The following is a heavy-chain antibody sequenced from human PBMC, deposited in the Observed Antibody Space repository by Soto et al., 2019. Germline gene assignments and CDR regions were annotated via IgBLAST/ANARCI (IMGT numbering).Heavy chain of an antibody. J-gene: IGHJ4*02. V-gene: IGHV3-23*04. D-gene: IGHD2-21*02. CDR3: AKGGGGDHGY. CDR2: ITITGDTT. CDR1: GFIFTTSD. Sequence: EVQLVESEGGLVQPGGSLRLSCEASGFIFTTSDMSWVRQAPGKGLEWISSITITGDTTHYADSVKGRFTISRDNSRNPVYLQKNSLGVGETAVYYCAKGGGGDHGYWGQGTLVAVSS.